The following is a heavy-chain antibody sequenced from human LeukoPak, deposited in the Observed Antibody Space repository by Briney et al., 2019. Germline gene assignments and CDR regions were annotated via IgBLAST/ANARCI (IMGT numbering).Heavy chain of an antibody. J-gene: IGHJ5*02. CDR2: TYYRSTWYN. Sequence: SQTLSLTCAISGDSVSSNSVTWNWIRQSPSRGLESLGRTYYRSTWYNDYAVSVRGRITVNPDTSKNQFSLHLNSVTPEDTAVYYCARRLTQYDCFDPWGQGILVTVSS. D-gene: IGHD2-2*01. V-gene: IGHV6-1*01. CDR1: GDSVSSNSVT. CDR3: ARRLTQYDCFDP.